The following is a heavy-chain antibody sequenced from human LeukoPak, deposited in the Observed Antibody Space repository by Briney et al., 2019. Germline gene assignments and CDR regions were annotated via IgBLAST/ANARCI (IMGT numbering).Heavy chain of an antibody. CDR1: GGSFSGYY. J-gene: IGHJ6*02. D-gene: IGHD4-17*01. CDR2: INHSGST. CDR3: ARLPYLKIPTVTPWGGPYYYYGMDV. V-gene: IGHV4-34*01. Sequence: PSETLSLTCAVYGGSFSGYYWSWIRQPPGKGLEWIGEINHSGSTNYNPSLKSRVTISVDTSRNQFSLKLSSVTAADTAVYYCARLPYLKIPTVTPWGGPYYYYGMDVWGQGTTVTVSS.